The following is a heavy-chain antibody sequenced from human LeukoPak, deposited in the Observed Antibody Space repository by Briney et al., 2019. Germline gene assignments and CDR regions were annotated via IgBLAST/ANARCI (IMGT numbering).Heavy chain of an antibody. J-gene: IGHJ4*02. CDR3: ARVSTMVRGADFDY. Sequence: ASVKVSCKASGYTFTSYGINWVRQAPGQGLEWMGWISTYNGYTNYAQNLQGRVTMTTDTSASTVYLELRSLRSDDAAVYYCARVSTMVRGADFDYWGQGTLVTVSS. V-gene: IGHV1-18*01. D-gene: IGHD3-10*01. CDR2: ISTYNGYT. CDR1: GYTFTSYG.